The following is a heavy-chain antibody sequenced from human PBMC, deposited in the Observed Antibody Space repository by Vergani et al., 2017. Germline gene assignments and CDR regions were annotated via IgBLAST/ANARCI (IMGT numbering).Heavy chain of an antibody. CDR2: IFVGSGNT. Sequence: QMQLVQSGPEVKQPRTSPPLSSTSSPSTFPSSAMLWVRQARGQLLDSIGWIFVGSGNTNYAQKFQERVTITRDMSTSTAYMELSSLRSEDTAVYYCAAWNEQLVLDGMXVWGQG. CDR3: AAWNEQLVLDGMXV. D-gene: IGHD6-6*01. V-gene: IGHV1-58*02. CDR1: PSTFPSSA. J-gene: IGHJ6*02.